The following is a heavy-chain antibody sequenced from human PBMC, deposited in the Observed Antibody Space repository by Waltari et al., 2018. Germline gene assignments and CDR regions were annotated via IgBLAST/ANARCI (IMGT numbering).Heavy chain of an antibody. Sequence: QVQLQESGPGLVKPSETLSLTCTVSGGSLSSYYWSWIRQPPGKGLEWIGYIYYSGSTNYNPSLKSRVTISVDTSKNQFSLKLSSVTAADTAVYYCASSVYYDSSGLSFDYWGQGTLVTVSS. J-gene: IGHJ4*02. CDR2: IYYSGST. CDR3: ASSVYYDSSGLSFDY. V-gene: IGHV4-59*01. CDR1: GGSLSSYY. D-gene: IGHD3-22*01.